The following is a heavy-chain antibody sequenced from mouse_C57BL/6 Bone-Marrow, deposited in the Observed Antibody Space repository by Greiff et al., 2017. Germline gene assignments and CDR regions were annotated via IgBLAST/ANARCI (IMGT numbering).Heavy chain of an antibody. Sequence: QVQLQQPGAELVRPGSSVTLSCKASGYTFTSYWMDWVKQRPGQGLEWIGNIYPSDSETHYNQKFKDKATLTVDKSSSTAYMQLSSLTSEDSAVYYCAFYDGSCYRTDWYFDVWGTGTTVTVSS. D-gene: IGHD1-1*01. CDR3: AFYDGSCYRTDWYFDV. J-gene: IGHJ1*03. CDR2: IYPSDSET. CDR1: GYTFTSYW. V-gene: IGHV1-61*01.